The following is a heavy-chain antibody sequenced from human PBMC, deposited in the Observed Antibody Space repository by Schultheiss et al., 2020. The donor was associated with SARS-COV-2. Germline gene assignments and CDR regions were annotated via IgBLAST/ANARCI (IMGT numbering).Heavy chain of an antibody. CDR1: GFTFDDYA. Sequence: GGSLRLSCAASGFTFDDYAMHWVRQAPGKGLEWVSGISWNSGSIGYADSVKGRFTISRDNAKNSLYLQMKSLRAEDTALYYCAKDRPGLPEYFQHWGQGTLVTVSS. CDR3: AKDRPGLPEYFQH. V-gene: IGHV3-9*01. CDR2: ISWNSGSI. D-gene: IGHD1-14*01. J-gene: IGHJ1*01.